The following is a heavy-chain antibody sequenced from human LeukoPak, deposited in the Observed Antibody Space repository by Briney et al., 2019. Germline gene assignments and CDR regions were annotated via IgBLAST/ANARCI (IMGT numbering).Heavy chain of an antibody. CDR3: ASGLGGYYDSSGIRLDY. D-gene: IGHD3-22*01. CDR1: GGSISSGGYY. CDR2: IYYSGSA. J-gene: IGHJ4*02. Sequence: SETLSLTCTVSGGSISSGGYYWSWIRQYPGKGLEWIGCIYYSGSAYYNPSLKSRVTISVDTSKNQFSLKLSPVTAADTAVYYCASGLGGYYDSSGIRLDYWGQGTLVTVSS. V-gene: IGHV4-31*03.